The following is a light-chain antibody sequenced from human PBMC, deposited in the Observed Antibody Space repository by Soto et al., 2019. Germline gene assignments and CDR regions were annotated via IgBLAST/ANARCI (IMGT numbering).Light chain of an antibody. CDR2: AAS. J-gene: IGKJ1*01. CDR3: QQVNSYPRA. CDR1: QGISSY. Sequence: DVQFTQSPSFLSAYVGDTATITFRASQGISSYLAWYQQKPGKAPKLLIYAASTLQYGVPSRFSGSGSGTEFTLTISSLQPEAFATYSCQQVNSYPRAFGQGTKVDIK. V-gene: IGKV1-9*01.